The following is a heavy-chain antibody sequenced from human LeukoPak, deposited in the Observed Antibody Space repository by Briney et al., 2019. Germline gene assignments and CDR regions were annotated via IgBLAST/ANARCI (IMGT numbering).Heavy chain of an antibody. Sequence: ASVKVSCKASGYTFTSYGISWVRQAPGQGLEWMGWISAYNGNTNYAQKLQGRVTMTTDTSTSTAYMELRSLRSDDTAVYYCARDGAGLLWVGELSPPLDYWGQGTLVTVSS. CDR3: ARDGAGLLWVGELSPPLDY. CDR2: ISAYNGNT. D-gene: IGHD3-10*01. CDR1: GYTFTSYG. V-gene: IGHV1-18*01. J-gene: IGHJ4*02.